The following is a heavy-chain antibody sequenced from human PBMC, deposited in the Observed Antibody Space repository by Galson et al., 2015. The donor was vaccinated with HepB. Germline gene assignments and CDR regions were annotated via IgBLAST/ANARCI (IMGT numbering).Heavy chain of an antibody. Sequence: TLSLTCSVSVDSTRNNYFSWIRQPAGKGLEWIGRIDSRGNTISNPSLKSRVTMSVDTSKKRFSLKLRSVTAADTAKYYCVRLGAGYYDSSGYPDYSYGTDVWGPGTTVTVSS. CDR1: VDSTRNNY. CDR2: IDSRGNT. J-gene: IGHJ6*02. CDR3: VRLGAGYYDSSGYPDYSYGTDV. D-gene: IGHD3-22*01. V-gene: IGHV4-4*07.